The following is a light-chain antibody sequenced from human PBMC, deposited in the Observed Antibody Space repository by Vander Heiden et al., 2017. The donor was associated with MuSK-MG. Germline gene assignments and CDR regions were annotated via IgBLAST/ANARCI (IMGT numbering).Light chain of an antibody. Sequence: QSVLTPPPSVSGAPGQRVTISCTGSSSNIGTVYDVHWYQQLPGTAPKLLIYGNNNRPSGVPDRFSGSKSGTSASLAITGLQAEDEADYYCQSYDSSLSGHVVFGGGTKLTVL. CDR3: QSYDSSLSGHVV. CDR2: GNN. J-gene: IGLJ2*01. V-gene: IGLV1-40*01. CDR1: SSNIGTVYD.